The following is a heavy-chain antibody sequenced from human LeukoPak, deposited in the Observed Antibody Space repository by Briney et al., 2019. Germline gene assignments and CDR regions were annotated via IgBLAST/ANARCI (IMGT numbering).Heavy chain of an antibody. D-gene: IGHD5-24*01. CDR3: EGWLQHPGYYYGMDV. Sequence: GGSLRLSCAASGFTFSSYAMSWVRQAPGKGLEWVSAISGSGGSTYYADSVKGRFTISRDNSKNTLYLQMNSLRAEDTAVYYCEGWLQHPGYYYGMDVWGQGTTVTVSS. J-gene: IGHJ6*02. CDR2: ISGSGGST. CDR1: GFTFSSYA. V-gene: IGHV3-23*01.